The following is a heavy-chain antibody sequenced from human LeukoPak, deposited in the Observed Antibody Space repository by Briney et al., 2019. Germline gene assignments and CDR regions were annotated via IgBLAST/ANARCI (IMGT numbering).Heavy chain of an antibody. CDR1: GGSISSYY. V-gene: IGHV4-59*01. D-gene: IGHD3-22*01. CDR2: IYYSGST. J-gene: IGHJ6*03. Sequence: SETLSLTCTVSGGSISSYYWSWIRQPPGKGLEWIGYIYYSGSTNYNPSLKSRVTISVDTSKNQFSLKLSSVTAADTAVYYCARVGYDSSGYCYYYMDVWGKGTTVTVSS. CDR3: ARVGYDSSGYCYYYMDV.